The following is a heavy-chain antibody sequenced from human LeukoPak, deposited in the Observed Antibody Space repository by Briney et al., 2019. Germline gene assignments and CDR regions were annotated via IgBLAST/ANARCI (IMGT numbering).Heavy chain of an antibody. V-gene: IGHV4-61*02. Sequence: PSETLSLTCTVSGGSLSSGGYFWSWVRQPAGKGLEWIGRIYTSGGTNYNPSLNSRVTVSIDTSTNQFSLRLTSVTAADTAVYCCATYCSHTSCHTGGGFQHWGQGTLVTVSS. CDR1: GGSLSSGGYF. CDR3: ATYCSHTSCHTGGGFQH. J-gene: IGHJ1*01. D-gene: IGHD2-2*02. CDR2: IYTSGGT.